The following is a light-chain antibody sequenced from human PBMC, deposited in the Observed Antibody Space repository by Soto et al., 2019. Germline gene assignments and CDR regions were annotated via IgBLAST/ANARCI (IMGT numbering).Light chain of an antibody. V-gene: IGKV3-20*01. CDR3: QQYGGSPQA. Sequence: EIVLTQSPGTLSLSPGERATLSCRASQSVDSNLLAWYQQKPVQAPRLLIYDASRRATGIPDRFSGSGSGTDFTLTIGRLEPEDFAVYYCQQYGGSPQAFGQGTKVDIK. CDR1: QSVDSNL. CDR2: DAS. J-gene: IGKJ1*01.